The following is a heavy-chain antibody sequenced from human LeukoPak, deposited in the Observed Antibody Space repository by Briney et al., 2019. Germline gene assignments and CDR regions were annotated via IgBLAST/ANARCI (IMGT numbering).Heavy chain of an antibody. CDR1: GFTFGSCA. V-gene: IGHV3-23*01. D-gene: IGHD3-16*01. Sequence: GWSLRLSCVVSGFTFGSCAMSWVRQAPGKGLEWVSSISGSGGGTYYADSVKGRFTISRDNAKNTMYLQMNSLRAEDTAIYYCAKDLAWNLGAMDVWGQGTMVTVSS. J-gene: IGHJ6*02. CDR3: AKDLAWNLGAMDV. CDR2: ISGSGGGT.